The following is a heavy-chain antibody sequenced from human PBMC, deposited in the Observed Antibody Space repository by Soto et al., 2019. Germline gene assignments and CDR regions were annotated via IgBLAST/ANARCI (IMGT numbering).Heavy chain of an antibody. J-gene: IGHJ2*01. CDR1: GYTFTNYA. V-gene: IGHV1-3*01. CDR2: INAGNGNT. Sequence: QVQLVQCGAEVKMPGASVKVSCKASGYTFTNYAIHWVRQAPGQRLEWMGWINAGNGNTKYSQKFQGRVTITRDTSASTAYMELNSLRSEDTAVYYCARPSVWYFDLWGRGTLVTVSS. CDR3: ARPSVWYFDL.